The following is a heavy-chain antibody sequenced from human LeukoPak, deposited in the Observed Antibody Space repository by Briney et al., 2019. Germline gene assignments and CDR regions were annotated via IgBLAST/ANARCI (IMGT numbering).Heavy chain of an antibody. CDR2: IIPIFGTA. J-gene: IGHJ4*02. V-gene: IGHV1-69*05. Sequence: SVKVSCKASGGTFSSYAISWVRQAPGQGLEWMGGIIPIFGTANYAQKFQGRVMITTDESTSTAYMELSSLRSEDTAVYYCARSWDSSSWTGVNYWGQGTLVTVSS. CDR1: GGTFSSYA. D-gene: IGHD6-13*01. CDR3: ARSWDSSSWTGVNY.